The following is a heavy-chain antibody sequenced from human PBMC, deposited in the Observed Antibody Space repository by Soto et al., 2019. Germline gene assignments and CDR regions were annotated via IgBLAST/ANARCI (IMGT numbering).Heavy chain of an antibody. J-gene: IGHJ5*02. V-gene: IGHV1-69*01. CDR3: ARALRRHNPGGQNWYNWFDP. D-gene: IGHD1-1*01. Sequence: QVQLVQSGAEVKKPGSSVKVSCKASGGTFSSYAISWVRQAPGQGLEWMGGIIPIFGTANYAQKFQGRVTITADESTSTAYMDLSSLRSEDTAVYYCARALRRHNPGGQNWYNWFDPWGQGTLVTVSS. CDR2: IIPIFGTA. CDR1: GGTFSSYA.